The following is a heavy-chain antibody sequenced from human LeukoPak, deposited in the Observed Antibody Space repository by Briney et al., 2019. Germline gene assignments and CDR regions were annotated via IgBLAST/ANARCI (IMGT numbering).Heavy chain of an antibody. CDR1: GGSINSYY. D-gene: IGHD3-9*01. Sequence: PSETLSLTCTVSGGSINSYYWSWIRQPPGKGLEWIGSIYYSGSTNYNPSLKSRVTISVDTSKSQFSLKLSSVTAADTAVYYCARDRRDILTGFDIWGQGTMVTVSS. CDR3: ARDRRDILTGFDI. J-gene: IGHJ3*02. V-gene: IGHV4-59*01. CDR2: IYYSGST.